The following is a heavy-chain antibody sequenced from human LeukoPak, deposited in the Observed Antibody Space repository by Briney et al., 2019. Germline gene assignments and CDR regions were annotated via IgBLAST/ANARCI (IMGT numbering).Heavy chain of an antibody. Sequence: GGSLRLSCVGSGFTFSVHWVRQVPGKGLEWLTFIRHDGTDQHYADSVRGRFTISRDNSKSTVYLQMNSLRPEDTALYYCAKDGNWASVSWGQGTLVTVPS. J-gene: IGHJ5*02. D-gene: IGHD7-27*01. CDR3: AKDGNWASVS. CDR1: GFTFS. CDR2: IRHDGTDQ. V-gene: IGHV3-30*02.